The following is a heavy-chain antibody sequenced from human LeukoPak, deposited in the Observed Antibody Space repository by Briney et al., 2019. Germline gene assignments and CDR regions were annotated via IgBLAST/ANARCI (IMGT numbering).Heavy chain of an antibody. Sequence: PSETLSLTCAVYGGSFSGYYWSWIRQPPGKGLEWVANIKQDGSEKYYVDSVKGRFTISRDNAKNSLYLQMNSLRAEDTAVYYCARKGETYYYDSSGYWVPYYFDYWGQGTLVTVSS. J-gene: IGHJ4*02. V-gene: IGHV3-7*03. D-gene: IGHD3-22*01. CDR2: IKQDGSEK. CDR1: GGSFSGYY. CDR3: ARKGETYYYDSSGYWVPYYFDY.